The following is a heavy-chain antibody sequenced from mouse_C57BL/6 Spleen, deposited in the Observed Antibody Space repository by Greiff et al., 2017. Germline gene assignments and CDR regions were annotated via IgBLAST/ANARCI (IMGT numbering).Heavy chain of an antibody. CDR3: ARNDYDEGYYYAMDY. Sequence: VQVVESGPGLVAPSQSLSITCTVSGFSLTSYAISWVRQPPGKGLEWLGVIWTGGGTNYNSALKSRLSISKDNSKSQVFLKMNSLQTDDTARYYCARNDYDEGYYYAMDYWGQGTSVTVSS. V-gene: IGHV2-9-1*01. J-gene: IGHJ4*01. CDR1: GFSLTSYA. D-gene: IGHD2-4*01. CDR2: IWTGGGT.